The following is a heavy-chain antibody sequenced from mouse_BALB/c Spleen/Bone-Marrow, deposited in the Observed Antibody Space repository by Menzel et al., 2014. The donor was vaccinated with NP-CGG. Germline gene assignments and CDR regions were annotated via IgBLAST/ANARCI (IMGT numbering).Heavy chain of an antibody. V-gene: IGHV1-54*01. J-gene: IGHJ2*01. CDR2: INPGSGGT. CDR1: GYAFTNYL. Sequence: QSGAELVRPGTSVKVSCKASGYAFTNYLIEWVKQRPGQGLEWIGVINPGSGGTNYSEKFKGKATLTADKSSSTAYMQLSSLTSDDSAVYFCARREDYDLDYWGQGTALTVSS. CDR3: ARREDYDLDY. D-gene: IGHD2-4*01.